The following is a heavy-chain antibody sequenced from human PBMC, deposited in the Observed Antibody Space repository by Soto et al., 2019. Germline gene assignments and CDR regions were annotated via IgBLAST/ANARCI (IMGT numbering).Heavy chain of an antibody. CDR2: INSDGSST. D-gene: IGHD1-26*01. J-gene: IGHJ5*01. CDR1: GFIFSTHW. V-gene: IGHV3-74*01. Sequence: PGGSLRLSCAASGFIFSTHWMNWVRQAPGKGMVWVSRINSDGSSTNYADSVKGRFTISRDNAKNTLYLQLNSLRVEDTAVYYCAYASGSYSWFHSWGQGTLVTVSS. CDR3: AYASGSYSWFHS.